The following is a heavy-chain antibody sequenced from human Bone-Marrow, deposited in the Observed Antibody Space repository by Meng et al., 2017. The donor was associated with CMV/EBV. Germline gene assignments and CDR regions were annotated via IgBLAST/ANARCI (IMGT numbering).Heavy chain of an antibody. V-gene: IGHV4-34*01. D-gene: IGHD2-2*02. Sequence: SETLSLTCAVYGGSFSGYYWSWIRQPPGKGLEWNGEINHSGSTNYNPSLKSRVTISVDTSKNQFSLKLSSVTAADTAVYYCARGWGSTSCYTRCYYYYYGMDVWGQGTTVTFSS. CDR2: INHSGST. J-gene: IGHJ6*02. CDR3: ARGWGSTSCYTRCYYYYYGMDV. CDR1: GGSFSGYY.